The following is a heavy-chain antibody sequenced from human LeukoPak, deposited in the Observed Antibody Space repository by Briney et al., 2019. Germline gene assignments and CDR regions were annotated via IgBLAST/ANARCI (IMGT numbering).Heavy chain of an antibody. Sequence: PSETLSLTCTVSGGSISSGSYYWSWIRQPAGKGLEWIGRIHTSGSTNYNPSLKSRVTISVDTSKNQFSLKLSSVTAADTAVYYCARSFYDSSGYYYFDYWGQGTLVTVSS. CDR2: IHTSGST. J-gene: IGHJ4*02. CDR3: ARSFYDSSGYYYFDY. D-gene: IGHD3-22*01. V-gene: IGHV4-61*02. CDR1: GGSISSGSYY.